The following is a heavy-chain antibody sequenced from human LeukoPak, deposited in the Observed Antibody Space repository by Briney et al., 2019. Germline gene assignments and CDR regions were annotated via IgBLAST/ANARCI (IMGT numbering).Heavy chain of an antibody. CDR1: GGSLSGYY. CDR2: IVHSGNT. J-gene: IGHJ3*02. V-gene: IGHV4-34*12. D-gene: IGHD1-1*01. Sequence: PSETLSLTCAVYGGSLSGYYWRWIRQPPGKALEWIGEIVHSGNTKYNPSLKSRVTISVDTSKNQFSLNLTSVTAADTAVYYCARFGSSTWYKGAFDIWGQGTMVTVAS. CDR3: ARFGSSTWYKGAFDI.